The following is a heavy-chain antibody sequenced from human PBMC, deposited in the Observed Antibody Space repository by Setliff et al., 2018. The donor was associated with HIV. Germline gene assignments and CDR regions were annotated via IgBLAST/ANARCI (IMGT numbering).Heavy chain of an antibody. CDR2: INHSGTT. CDR1: GGSFSSYY. V-gene: IGHV4-34*01. D-gene: IGHD2-8*02. CDR3: ARVRITGLYPGGEYFQH. J-gene: IGHJ1*01. Sequence: SETLSLTCAVYGGSFSSYYWNWIRQTPGKGLEWIGEINHSGTTTYNSSLKSPVTISEDSSKPPFSLRLTSVTAADTAVYYCARVRITGLYPGGEYFQHWGQGTVVT.